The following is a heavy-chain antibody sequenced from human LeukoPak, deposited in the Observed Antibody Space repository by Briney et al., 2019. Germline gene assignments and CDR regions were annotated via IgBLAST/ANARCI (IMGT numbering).Heavy chain of an antibody. J-gene: IGHJ4*02. CDR2: INSDGSGT. CDR1: GFTFSSYW. D-gene: IGHD1-26*01. V-gene: IGHV3-74*01. Sequence: GGSLRLSCAASGFTFSSYWMHWVRQAPGKGLVWVSRINSDGSGTSYADSVKGRFTISRDNAKNTPYLQMNSLRAEDTAVYYCARVLDGVGATRSFDYWGQGTLVTVSS. CDR3: ARVLDGVGATRSFDY.